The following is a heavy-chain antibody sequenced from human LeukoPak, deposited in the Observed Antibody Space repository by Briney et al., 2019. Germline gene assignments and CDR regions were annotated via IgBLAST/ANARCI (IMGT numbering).Heavy chain of an antibody. CDR3: AREDRSDDAFDI. V-gene: IGHV1-69*06. CDR2: IIPIFGTA. J-gene: IGHJ3*02. CDR1: GGTFSSYA. Sequence: AVKVSCKASGGTFSSYAISWVRQAPGQGLEWMGGIIPIFGTANYAQKFQGRVTITADKSTSTAYMELSSLRSEDTAVYYCAREDRSDDAFDIRGQGTMVTVSS.